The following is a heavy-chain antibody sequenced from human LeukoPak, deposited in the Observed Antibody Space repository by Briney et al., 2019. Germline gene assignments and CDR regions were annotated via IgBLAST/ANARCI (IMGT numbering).Heavy chain of an antibody. Sequence: GGSLRLSCAASGFTFSSFSMNWVRQAPGKGLEWVSSISSGSIYIYYADSVKGRFTISRDNAKNSLYLQMNSLRAEDTAIYYCAKGRYSSSWAPFDPWGQGTLVTVSS. D-gene: IGHD6-13*01. CDR1: GFTFSSFS. V-gene: IGHV3-21*04. CDR3: AKGRYSSSWAPFDP. J-gene: IGHJ5*02. CDR2: ISSGSIYI.